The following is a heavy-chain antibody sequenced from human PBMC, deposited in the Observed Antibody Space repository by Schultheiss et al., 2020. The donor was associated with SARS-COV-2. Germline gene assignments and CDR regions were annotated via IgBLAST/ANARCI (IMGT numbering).Heavy chain of an antibody. CDR3: AKLWGDFSTFGGVIVNPPAMDV. Sequence: GGSLRLSCGASGFTFSSSAMTWVRQAPGKGLECVSGISGNGGRTYTADSVQGRFTISRDNSKNILYLQMTSLGAEDTAVYYCAKLWGDFSTFGGVIVNPPAMDVWGQGTTVTVSS. CDR1: GFTFSSSA. D-gene: IGHD3-16*02. V-gene: IGHV3-23*01. J-gene: IGHJ6*02. CDR2: ISGNGGRT.